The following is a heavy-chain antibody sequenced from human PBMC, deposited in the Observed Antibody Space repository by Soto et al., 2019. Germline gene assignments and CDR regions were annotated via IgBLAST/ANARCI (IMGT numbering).Heavy chain of an antibody. Sequence: PSPTLSLTCVISGDSVSSNTASWNLIRSSPSRGLEWLGRTYYRSNWRHDYAVSVKSRITVNPDTSKNHFSLQLNSVTPDDTAVYYCARGVAGSGFDLWGQGTLVTVYS. D-gene: IGHD6-19*01. J-gene: IGHJ4*02. CDR3: ARGVAGSGFDL. CDR1: GDSVSSNTAS. V-gene: IGHV6-1*01. CDR2: TYYRSNWRH.